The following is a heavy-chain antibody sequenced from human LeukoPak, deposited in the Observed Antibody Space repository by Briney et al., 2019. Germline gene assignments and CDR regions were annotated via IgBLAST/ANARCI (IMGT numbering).Heavy chain of an antibody. Sequence: SQTLSLTCTVSGGSISSGSYYWSWIRQPDGKGLEWIGRIYTSGSTNYNPSLKSRVTISVDTSKNQFSLKLSSVTAADTAVYYCARGFGVVVAAIDYWGQGTLVTVSS. D-gene: IGHD2-15*01. V-gene: IGHV4-61*02. CDR3: ARGFGVVVAAIDY. J-gene: IGHJ4*02. CDR1: GGSISSGSYY. CDR2: IYTSGST.